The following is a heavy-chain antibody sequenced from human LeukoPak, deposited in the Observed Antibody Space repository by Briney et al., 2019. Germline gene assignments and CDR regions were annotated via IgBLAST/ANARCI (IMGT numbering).Heavy chain of an antibody. CDR2: INPNSGGT. J-gene: IGHJ4*02. V-gene: IGHV1-2*02. D-gene: IGHD5-12*01. CDR1: GYTFTGYY. CDR3: ARLYDYSDY. Sequence: ASVKVSCKASGYTFTGYYMHWVRQAPGQGLEWMGWINPNSGGTNHAQKFQGRVTMTRDTSTSTAHMELSRLRSDDTAVYYCARLYDYSDYWGQGTLVTVSS.